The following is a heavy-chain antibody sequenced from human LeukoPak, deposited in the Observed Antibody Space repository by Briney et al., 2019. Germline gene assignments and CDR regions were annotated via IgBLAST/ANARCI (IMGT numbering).Heavy chain of an antibody. CDR1: GFTFSHHS. CDR3: AREMTTKGQFDS. V-gene: IGHV3-30*04. D-gene: IGHD1-1*01. J-gene: IGHJ4*01. Sequence: GGSLRLSCAASGFTFSHHSMNWIRQAPGKGLEWVAVTSYDGRVTYYADSVRGRFTISRDNSKNIQYLQMNNMTPGDTAVYFCAREMTTKGQFDSWGRGTLVTVSS. CDR2: TSYDGRVT.